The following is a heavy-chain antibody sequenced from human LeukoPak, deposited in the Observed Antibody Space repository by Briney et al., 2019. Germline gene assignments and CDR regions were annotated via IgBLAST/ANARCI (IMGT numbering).Heavy chain of an antibody. CDR3: ARGRTAYSSSWYNWFDP. Sequence: SETLSLTCTVSGGSISSYYWSWIRQPAGKGLEWIGRIYTSGSTNYNPSLKSRVTMSVDTSKNQFSLKLSSVTAADTAVYYCARGRTAYSSSWYNWFDPWGQGTLVTVSS. CDR2: IYTSGST. V-gene: IGHV4-4*07. CDR1: GGSISSYY. J-gene: IGHJ5*02. D-gene: IGHD6-13*01.